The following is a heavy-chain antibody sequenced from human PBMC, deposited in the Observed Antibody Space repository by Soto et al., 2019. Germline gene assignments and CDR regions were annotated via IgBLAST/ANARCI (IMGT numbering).Heavy chain of an antibody. D-gene: IGHD2-15*01. Sequence: QVQLVQSGAEVKKPGSSVKVSCKASGGTFSSYAISWVRQAPGQGLEWMGGIIPIFGTATYAQKFQGRVTLTADETTSKAYMELSSLRYEDTAVYYCARGTVVVAANSRYYYGMDVWGQGTTVTVSS. J-gene: IGHJ6*02. CDR1: GGTFSSYA. CDR2: IIPIFGTA. V-gene: IGHV1-69*12. CDR3: ARGTVVVAANSRYYYGMDV.